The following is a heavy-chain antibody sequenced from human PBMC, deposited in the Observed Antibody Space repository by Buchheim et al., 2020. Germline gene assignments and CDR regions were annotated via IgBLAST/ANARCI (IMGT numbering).Heavy chain of an antibody. Sequence: QVQLQESGPGLVKPSETLSLTCTVSGGSISSYYWSWIRQPPGKGLEWIGYIYYSGSTNYNPSLKSRVTISVEHSQNQFFLQLSSVTAADTAVYYCAAFRGVYYYYGMDVWGQGTT. CDR2: IYYSGST. V-gene: IGHV4-59*08. J-gene: IGHJ6*02. CDR3: AAFRGVYYYYGMDV. CDR1: GGSISSYY. D-gene: IGHD3-10*01.